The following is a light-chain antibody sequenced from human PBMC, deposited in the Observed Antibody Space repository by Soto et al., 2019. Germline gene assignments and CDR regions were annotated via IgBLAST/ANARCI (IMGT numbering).Light chain of an antibody. Sequence: AIRMTQSPPSFSASIGDRVTITCRASQGISSYLAWYQQKPGKAPNLLIYGAITLQNGVPSRFSGSGSGTDFTLTISSLQSEDVASYYCQQYYNYPRTFGPGTKVDI. V-gene: IGKV1-8*01. CDR3: QQYYNYPRT. CDR1: QGISSY. CDR2: GAI. J-gene: IGKJ3*01.